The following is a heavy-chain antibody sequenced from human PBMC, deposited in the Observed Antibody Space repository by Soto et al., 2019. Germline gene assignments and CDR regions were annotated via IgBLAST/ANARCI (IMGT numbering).Heavy chain of an antibody. CDR1: GFTYYNRA. D-gene: IGHD3-10*01. Sequence: TGGALRLPGPTSGFTYYNRAMNWVSQAPGKGLEGVSTIGCGATHYADSVRGRFGISRDDSRGTLSLEMSNLRAEDKAVCYCGKERFPGNGIDDAFERWGQG. CDR2: IGCGAT. J-gene: IGHJ5*02. CDR3: GKERFPGNGIDDAFER. V-gene: IGHV3-23*01.